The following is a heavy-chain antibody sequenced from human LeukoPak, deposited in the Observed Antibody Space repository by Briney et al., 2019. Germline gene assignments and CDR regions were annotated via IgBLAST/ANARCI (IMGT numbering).Heavy chain of an antibody. CDR2: IYYSGST. Sequence: SETLSLTCTVFGGSISSGDYYWSWIRQPPGKGLEWIGYIYYSGSTYYNPSLKSRVTISVDTSKNQFSLKLSSVTAADTAVYYCASSRTTVTTFDYWGQGTLVTVSS. D-gene: IGHD4-17*01. CDR1: GGSISSGDYY. CDR3: ASSRTTVTTFDY. J-gene: IGHJ4*02. V-gene: IGHV4-30-4*01.